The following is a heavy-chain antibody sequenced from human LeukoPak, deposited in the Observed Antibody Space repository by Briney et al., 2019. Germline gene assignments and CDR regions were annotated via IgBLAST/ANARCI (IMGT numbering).Heavy chain of an antibody. V-gene: IGHV1-18*01. D-gene: IGHD6-13*01. CDR1: GYTFTSYG. J-gene: IGHJ6*03. CDR2: ISAYNGNT. Sequence: ASVKVSCKASGYTFTSYGISWVRQAPGQGLEWMGWISAYNGNTNYAQKLQGRVTMTTDTSTSTAYMELRSLRSDDTAVYYCAGNPINIAAAADYYYYYMDVWGKGTTVTVSS. CDR3: AGNPINIAAAADYYYYYMDV.